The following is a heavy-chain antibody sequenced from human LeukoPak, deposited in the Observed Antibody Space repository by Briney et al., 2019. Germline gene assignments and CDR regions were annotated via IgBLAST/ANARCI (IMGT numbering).Heavy chain of an antibody. Sequence: GGSLRLSCAASGFTVTNDCMSWVRQAPGKGLEGVSVIYRGGNTYYADSVQGRFTISRDHSNNTLYLQMNSLRADDTAVYYCTLRGSGSHYEGASVYWGRGTLVTVSS. CDR2: IYRGGNT. CDR3: TLRGSGSHYEGASVY. D-gene: IGHD3-10*01. CDR1: GFTVTNDC. J-gene: IGHJ4*02. V-gene: IGHV3-66*01.